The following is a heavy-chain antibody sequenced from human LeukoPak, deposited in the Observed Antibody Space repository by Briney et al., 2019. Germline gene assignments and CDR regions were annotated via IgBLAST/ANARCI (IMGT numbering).Heavy chain of an antibody. Sequence: GGSLRLSCATSGXTFSYYAIHWVRQAPGKGLESVLAISSNGATTYYANSVKGRFTISRANSKNTVHLQMGSLTTEDMAVYYCARGHFGDPYYFDYWGQGALVTVSS. CDR2: ISSNGATT. CDR1: GXTFSYYA. D-gene: IGHD4-17*01. V-gene: IGHV3-64*01. J-gene: IGHJ4*02. CDR3: ARGHFGDPYYFDY.